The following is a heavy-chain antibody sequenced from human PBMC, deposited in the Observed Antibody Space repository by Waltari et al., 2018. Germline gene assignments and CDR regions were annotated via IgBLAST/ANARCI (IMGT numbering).Heavy chain of an antibody. Sequence: EVQLVQSGAEVRKPGESLKISCMGSGYRFASYWIGWVRQMPGKGLGWMGIICPGDSDTRYSPSFQGHVTISADTSNSTAYLQLTNLKASDTAMYYCARHPLVWVASTQNAFDVWGQGTMVTVSS. J-gene: IGHJ3*01. V-gene: IGHV5-51*03. CDR3: ARHPLVWVASTQNAFDV. CDR1: GYRFASYW. D-gene: IGHD3-16*01. CDR2: ICPGDSDT.